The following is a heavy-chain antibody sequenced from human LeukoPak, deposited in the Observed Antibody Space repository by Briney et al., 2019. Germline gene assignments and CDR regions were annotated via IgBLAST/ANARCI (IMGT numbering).Heavy chain of an antibody. CDR2: INHSGST. V-gene: IGHV4-34*01. D-gene: IGHD3-22*01. CDR3: ARKPSGYYYTDVDRYFDY. CDR1: GGSFSGYY. J-gene: IGHJ4*02. Sequence: SETLSLTYAVYGGSFSGYYWSWIRQPPGKGLEWIGEINHSGSTNYNPSLKSRVTISVDTSKNQFSLKLSSVTAADTAVYYCARKPSGYYYTDVDRYFDYWGQGTLVTVSS.